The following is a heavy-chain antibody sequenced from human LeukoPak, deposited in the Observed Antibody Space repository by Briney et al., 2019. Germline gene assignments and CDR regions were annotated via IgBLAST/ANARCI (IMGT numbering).Heavy chain of an antibody. V-gene: IGHV4-34*01. J-gene: IGHJ4*02. CDR2: INHSGST. CDR3: ARRVRAVAGTRFDY. Sequence: SETLSLTCAVYGGSFSGYYWSWIRQPPGKGLEWTGEINHSGSTNYNPSLKSRVTISVDTSKNQFSLKLSSVTAADTAVYYCARRVRAVAGTRFDYWGQGTLVTVSS. CDR1: GGSFSGYY. D-gene: IGHD6-19*01.